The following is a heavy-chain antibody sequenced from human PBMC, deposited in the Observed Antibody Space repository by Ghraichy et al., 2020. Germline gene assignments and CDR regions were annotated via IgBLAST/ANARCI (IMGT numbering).Heavy chain of an antibody. CDR1: GDSVSSNSAA. D-gene: IGHD3-22*01. J-gene: IGHJ4*02. Sequence: SQTLSLTCAISGDSVSSNSAAWNWIRQSPSRGLEWLGRTSYRSKWFNDYALSVKSRITVNPDTSKNQFSLQLDSVTPEDTAVYYCARELGYYDTSVYSEPFLALWGQGTLVTVAS. V-gene: IGHV6-1*01. CDR3: ARELGYYDTSVYSEPFLAL. CDR2: TSYRSKWFN.